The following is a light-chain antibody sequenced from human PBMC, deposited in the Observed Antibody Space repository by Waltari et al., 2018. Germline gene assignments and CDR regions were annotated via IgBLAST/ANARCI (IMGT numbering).Light chain of an antibody. CDR3: CSYAGPNTL. Sequence: HSALQHPPSAPGSPGQSVTISCTGPSSAAGGDNYVSWYQQHPGKVPKLMIYEVSKRPSGVPDPFSGSKSGNTASPTVSGLQAEDEADYHRCSYAGPNTLFGGGTKLPVL. V-gene: IGLV2-8*01. J-gene: IGLJ2*01. CDR2: EVS. CDR1: SSAAGGDNY.